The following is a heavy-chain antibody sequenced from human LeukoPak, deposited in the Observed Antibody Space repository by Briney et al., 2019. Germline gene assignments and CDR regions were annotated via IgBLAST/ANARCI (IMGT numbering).Heavy chain of an antibody. CDR1: GNTCNSYG. V-gene: IGHV1-18*01. D-gene: IGHD6-13*01. CDR2: INAHNGDT. CDR3: AIAVGTNYFDE. J-gene: IGHJ4*02. Sequence: ASVKVSCKASGNTCNSYGLNWVRQAPGQGLEWMGWINAHNGDTHYAQKVQGRVSMTTDTSTSTVYMELRSLRSDDTAVYYCAIAVGTNYFDEWGQGTLVTVSS.